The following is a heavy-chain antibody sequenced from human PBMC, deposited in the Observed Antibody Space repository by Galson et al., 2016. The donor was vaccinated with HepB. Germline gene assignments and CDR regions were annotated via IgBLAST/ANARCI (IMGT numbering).Heavy chain of an antibody. V-gene: IGHV3-33*08. CDR1: GFTFSSYG. CDR3: ARDPHLSDGDYGGDAADNYHYDMDV. CDR2: IWYDGSNK. Sequence: SLRLSCAASGFTFSSYGMHWVRQAPGKGLEWVAIIWYDGSNKYYADSVKGRFPISRDNSKNTRYLQMNSLRAEDTAVYYCARDPHLSDGDYGGDAADNYHYDMDVWGKGTTGTVSS. J-gene: IGHJ6*03. D-gene: IGHD4-17*01.